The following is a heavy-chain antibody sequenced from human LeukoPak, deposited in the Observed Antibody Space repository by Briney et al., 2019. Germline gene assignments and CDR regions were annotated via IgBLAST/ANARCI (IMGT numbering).Heavy chain of an antibody. V-gene: IGHV4-4*09. J-gene: IGHJ6*03. CDR3: PRRAGSYSIYYMDV. Sequence: SETLSLTCTVSGGSISSYYWSWIRQPPGKGLEWIGYIYTSGSTNYNPSLKSRVTISVDTSKNQFSLKLSSVTAADTAVYYCPRRAGSYSIYYMDVWAKGTTVTVSS. CDR2: IYTSGST. D-gene: IGHD4-11*01. CDR1: GGSISSYY.